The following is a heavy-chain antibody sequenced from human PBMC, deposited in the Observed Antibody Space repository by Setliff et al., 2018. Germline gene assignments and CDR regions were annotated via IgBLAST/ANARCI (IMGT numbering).Heavy chain of an antibody. CDR2: VDPEDGET. V-gene: IGHV1-69-2*01. Sequence: ASVKVSCKVSGYTFTDYYMHWVQQAPGKGLEWMGLVDPEDGETIYAEKFQGRVTITADTSTDTAYMELSSLRSEDTAAYYCARGPTIVDWFFDLWGRGTLVTVSS. CDR1: GYTFTDYY. D-gene: IGHD3-22*01. CDR3: ARGPTIVDWFFDL. J-gene: IGHJ2*01.